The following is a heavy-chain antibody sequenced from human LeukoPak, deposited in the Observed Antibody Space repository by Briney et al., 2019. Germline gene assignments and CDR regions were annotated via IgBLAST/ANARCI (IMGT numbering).Heavy chain of an antibody. D-gene: IGHD3/OR15-3a*01. CDR1: SGSINGHY. CDR2: IYTSGAT. CDR3: ARDQYFDFWSSNATPYYFDY. V-gene: IGHV4-4*07. Sequence: ASETLSLTCTITSGSINGHYWSWIRQPAGKEMQWIGRIYTSGATNYNPSFKSRVAMSIDTSKKEFTLELTSVTAADTAVYFCARDQYFDFWSSNATPYYFDYWGPGSRVTVSS. J-gene: IGHJ4*02.